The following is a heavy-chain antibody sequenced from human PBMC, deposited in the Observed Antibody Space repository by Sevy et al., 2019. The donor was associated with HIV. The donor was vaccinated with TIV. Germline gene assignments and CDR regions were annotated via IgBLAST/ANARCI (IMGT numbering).Heavy chain of an antibody. CDR1: GFTFSDYY. D-gene: IGHD3-22*01. CDR3: ARAVTMIVVVSNYGMDV. CDR2: ISSSGSTI. J-gene: IGHJ6*02. Sequence: GGSLRLSCAASGFTFSDYYMSWIGQAPGKGLEWVSYISSSGSTIYYADSVKGRFTISRDNAKNSLYLQMNSLRAEDTAVYYCARAVTMIVVVSNYGMDVWGQGTTVTVSS. V-gene: IGHV3-11*01.